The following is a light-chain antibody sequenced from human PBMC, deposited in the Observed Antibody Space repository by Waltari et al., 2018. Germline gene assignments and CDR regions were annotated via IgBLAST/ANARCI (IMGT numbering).Light chain of an antibody. CDR1: QSFLYSSNNKNY. CDR2: WAS. V-gene: IGKV4-1*01. CDR3: QQYYSSPSMYT. J-gene: IGKJ2*01. Sequence: DIVVTQSPDSLAVSLCERATINCKTSQSFLYSSNNKNYIGWYQQKPEQPPKLIIYWASTRESGVPDRFSGSGSGTDLTITIRRLKDEDVAVYYCQQYYSSPSMYTFGQGTKLEIK.